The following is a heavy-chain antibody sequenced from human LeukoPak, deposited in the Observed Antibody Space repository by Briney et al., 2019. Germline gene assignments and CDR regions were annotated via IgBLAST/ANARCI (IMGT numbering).Heavy chain of an antibody. CDR1: GFTFSSYE. J-gene: IGHJ4*02. Sequence: PGGSLRLSCAASGFTFSSYEMNWVRQAPGKGLEWVSYISSSGSTIYYADSVKGRFTISRDNAKNSLYLQMNSLRAEDTAVYYCARVAVTAMVLNYYFDYWGQGTLVTVSS. D-gene: IGHD5-18*01. CDR3: ARVAVTAMVLNYYFDY. V-gene: IGHV3-48*03. CDR2: ISSSGSTI.